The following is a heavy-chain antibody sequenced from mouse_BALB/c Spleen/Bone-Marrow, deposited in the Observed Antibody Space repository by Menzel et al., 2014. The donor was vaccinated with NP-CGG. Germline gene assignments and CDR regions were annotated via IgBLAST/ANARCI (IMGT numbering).Heavy chain of an antibody. V-gene: IGHV5-17*02. Sequence: EVQGVESGGGLVQPGGSRKLSCAASGFTFSSFGMHWVRQAPEKGLEWVAYISSGSTAIFYADTVKGRFTISRDNPKNTLFLQMTSLRSKDTAMYYCTRGGNWDDFDVWGAGTTVTVSS. D-gene: IGHD4-1*01. J-gene: IGHJ1*01. CDR2: ISSGSTAI. CDR3: TRGGNWDDFDV. CDR1: GFTFSSFG.